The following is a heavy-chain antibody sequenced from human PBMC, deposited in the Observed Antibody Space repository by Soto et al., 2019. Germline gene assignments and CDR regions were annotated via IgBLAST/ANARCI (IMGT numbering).Heavy chain of an antibody. D-gene: IGHD1-26*01. CDR3: ARGGAMGVDY. Sequence: PGGSLRLSCTASGFTFNNKWMHWVRQAPGKGLGWLSRIDGAAATTNYADSVKGRFTISRNNAKNIVFLHVNGLTDGDKAVYYCARGGAMGVDYWGQGTLVTVSS. J-gene: IGHJ4*02. V-gene: IGHV3-74*01. CDR1: GFTFNNKW. CDR2: IDGAAATT.